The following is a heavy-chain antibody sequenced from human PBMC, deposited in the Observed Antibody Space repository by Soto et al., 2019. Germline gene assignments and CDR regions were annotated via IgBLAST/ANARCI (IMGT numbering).Heavy chain of an antibody. CDR1: GGSISSGGYS. J-gene: IGHJ5*02. D-gene: IGHD3-22*01. CDR3: ASINFDYYVSSGYSRWFDP. CDR2: IYHSGST. V-gene: IGHV4-30-2*01. Sequence: QLQLQESGSGLVKPSQTLSLTCAVSGGSISSGGYSWSWIRQPPGKGLEWIGYIYHSGSTYYNPSLKSRVTKSVDRSKNQFSRKLSSVTAADTAVYYCASINFDYYVSSGYSRWFDPWGQGTLVTVSS.